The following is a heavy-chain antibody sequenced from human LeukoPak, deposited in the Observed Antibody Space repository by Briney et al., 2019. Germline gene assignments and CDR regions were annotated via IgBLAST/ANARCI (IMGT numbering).Heavy chain of an antibody. Sequence: GASVKVSCKASGYTFTSYGISWVRQAPGQGLEWMGWFSAYNGNTNYAQKLQGRVTMTTDTSTSTAYMELRSLRSDDTAVYYCAGNAGGYNFGYFDYWGQGTLVTVSS. J-gene: IGHJ4*02. V-gene: IGHV1-18*01. CDR1: GYTFTSYG. D-gene: IGHD5-24*01. CDR3: AGNAGGYNFGYFDY. CDR2: FSAYNGNT.